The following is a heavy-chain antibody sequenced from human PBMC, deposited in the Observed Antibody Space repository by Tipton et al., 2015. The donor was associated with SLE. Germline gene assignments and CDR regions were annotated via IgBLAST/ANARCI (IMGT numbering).Heavy chain of an antibody. D-gene: IGHD5-18*01. Sequence: TLSLTCTVSGGSIGSHYWTWIRQPPGKGLEWVGYIYYSGSTNYNPSLKSRVTISVDTSKNHFSLNLTSVTAADTAVYYCARDRVSGYSYQNLRAVMDVWGQGTTVTVSS. V-gene: IGHV4-59*11. J-gene: IGHJ6*02. CDR1: GGSIGSHY. CDR2: IYYSGST. CDR3: ARDRVSGYSYQNLRAVMDV.